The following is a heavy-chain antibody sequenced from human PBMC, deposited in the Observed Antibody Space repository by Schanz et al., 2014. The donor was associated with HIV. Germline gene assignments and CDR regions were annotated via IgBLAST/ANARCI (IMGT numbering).Heavy chain of an antibody. D-gene: IGHD3-22*01. J-gene: IGHJ4*02. CDR2: ISESGDRS. CDR3: AKPEYDSRGNSQSHFDY. V-gene: IGHV3-23*01. Sequence: EVQLLESGGGLVQPGGSLRLSCVASGFTFNNYAMTWVRQAPGKGLEWVSSISESGDRSYYADSVNGRFTISRDNSKNTLYLEMTTLRTEDTAVYYCAKPEYDSRGNSQSHFDYWGQGTLVTVSS. CDR1: GFTFNNYA.